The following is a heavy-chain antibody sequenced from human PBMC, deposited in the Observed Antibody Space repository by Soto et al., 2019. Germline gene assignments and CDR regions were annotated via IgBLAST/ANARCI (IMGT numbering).Heavy chain of an antibody. D-gene: IGHD3-3*01. CDR1: GGTFSSYA. J-gene: IGHJ6*02. V-gene: IGHV1-69*13. CDR3: ARDQGYDFWSGYSSRGDYYYGMDV. CDR2: IIPIFGTA. Sequence: SVKVSCKASGGTFSSYAISWVRQAPGQGLEWMGGIIPIFGTANHAQKFQGRVTITADESTSTAYMELSSLRSEDTAVYYCARDQGYDFWSGYSSRGDYYYGMDVWGQGTLVTVSS.